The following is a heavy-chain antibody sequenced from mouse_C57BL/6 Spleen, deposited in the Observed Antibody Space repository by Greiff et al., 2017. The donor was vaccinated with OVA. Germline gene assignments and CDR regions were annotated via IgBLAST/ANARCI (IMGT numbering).Heavy chain of an antibody. CDR1: GYTFTSYT. CDR3: ASPPGEYAY. V-gene: IGHV1-4*01. D-gene: IGHD5-2*01. J-gene: IGHJ3*01. Sequence: QVHVKQSGAELARPGASVKMSCKASGYTFTSYTMHWVKQRPGQGLEWIGYINPSSGYTKYNQKFKDKATLTADKSSSTAYMQLSSLTSEDSAVYYCASPPGEYAYWGQGTLVTVSA. CDR2: INPSSGYT.